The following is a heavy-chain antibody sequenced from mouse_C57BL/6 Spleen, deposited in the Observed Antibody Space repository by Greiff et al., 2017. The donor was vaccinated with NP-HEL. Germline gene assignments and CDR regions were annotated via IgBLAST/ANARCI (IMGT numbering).Heavy chain of an antibody. J-gene: IGHJ3*01. CDR1: GFTFSSYG. Sequence: EVQGVESGGDLVKPGGSLKLSCAASGFTFSSYGMSWVRQTPDKRLEWVATISSGGSYTYYPDSVKGRFTISRDNAKNTLYLQMSSLKSEDTAMYYCARRYDYDRFAYWGQGTLVTVSA. D-gene: IGHD2-4*01. V-gene: IGHV5-6*01. CDR2: ISSGGSYT. CDR3: ARRYDYDRFAY.